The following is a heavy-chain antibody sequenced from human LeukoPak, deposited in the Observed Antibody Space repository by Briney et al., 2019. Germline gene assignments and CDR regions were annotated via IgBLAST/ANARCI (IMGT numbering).Heavy chain of an antibody. CDR3: ARAKFDLLFDY. D-gene: IGHD3-9*01. CDR2: IYSGGST. Sequence: GGSLRLSCAASGFTVSSNYMSWVRHAPGKGLKWVSVIYSGGSTYYSDSLKGRFTISRDNSKNTLYLQMNSLRAEDTAVYYCARAKFDLLFDYWGQGTLVTVSS. V-gene: IGHV3-53*01. CDR1: GFTVSSNY. J-gene: IGHJ4*02.